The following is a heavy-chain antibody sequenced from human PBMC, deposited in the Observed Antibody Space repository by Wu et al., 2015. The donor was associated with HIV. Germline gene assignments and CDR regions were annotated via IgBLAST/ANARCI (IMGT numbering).Heavy chain of an antibody. CDR1: GYTFTGYY. V-gene: IGHV1-2*02. D-gene: IGHD5-12*01. J-gene: IGHJ4*02. CDR2: INPNSGGT. CDR3: AREEAATMPEAFDY. Sequence: QVQVVQSGAGVKKPGASVKVSCKASGYTFTGYYMHWVRQAPGQGLEWMGWINPNSGGTNYAQKFQGRVTMTRDTSISTAYMELSRLRSDDTAVYYCAREEAATMPEAFDYWGQGTLVTVSS.